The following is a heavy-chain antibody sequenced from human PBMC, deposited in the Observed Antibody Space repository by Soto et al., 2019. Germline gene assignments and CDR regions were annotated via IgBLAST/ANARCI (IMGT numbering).Heavy chain of an antibody. D-gene: IGHD1-26*01. CDR1: GGSISSGGYS. J-gene: IGHJ4*02. CDR3: VTVNLVGAAYYFDY. Sequence: SETLSLTCAVSGGSISSGGYSWGWIRQPPGKGLEWIGYVYYSGTTYSHPSLNSRVSISVDTSENQFSLRLTSVTAADTAVYYCVTVNLVGAAYYFDYWGPGTLVTVSS. CDR2: VYYSGTT. V-gene: IGHV4-30-4*01.